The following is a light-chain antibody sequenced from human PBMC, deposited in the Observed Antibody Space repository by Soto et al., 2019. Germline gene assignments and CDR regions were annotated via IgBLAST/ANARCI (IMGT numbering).Light chain of an antibody. CDR1: QTIGND. CDR3: QQYGSSPYT. CDR2: GAS. Sequence: EIVMTQSPATLSVSPGERATLSCRASQTIGNDLGWYQQKPGRPPRLLIYGASRRAAGIPDRFSGSGSGTDFTLTISRLEPEDFAVYYCQQYGSSPYTFGQGTRLDIK. V-gene: IGKV3-20*01. J-gene: IGKJ2*01.